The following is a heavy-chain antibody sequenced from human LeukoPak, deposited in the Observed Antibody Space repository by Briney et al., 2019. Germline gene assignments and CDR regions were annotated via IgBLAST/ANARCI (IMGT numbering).Heavy chain of an antibody. CDR1: GYTFTGYY. CDR3: ARERIGYYDSSGYAFDI. CDR2: INPNSGGT. Sequence: ASVKVSCKASGYTFTGYYMHWVRQAPGQGLEWMGRINPNSGGTNYAQQFQGRVTMTRDTSISTAYMELSRLRSDDTAVYYCARERIGYYDSSGYAFDIWGQGTMVTVSS. V-gene: IGHV1-2*06. J-gene: IGHJ3*02. D-gene: IGHD3-22*01.